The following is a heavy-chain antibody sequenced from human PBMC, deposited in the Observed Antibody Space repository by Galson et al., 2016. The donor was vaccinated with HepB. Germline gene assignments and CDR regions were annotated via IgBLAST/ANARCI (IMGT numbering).Heavy chain of an antibody. Sequence: SVKVSCKASGGTFSSYAISWVRQAPGQGLEWMGGIIPIFGTANYAQKFQGRVTITADESTSTAYMELSSLRSEDTAVYYCGRAKRDGYNYWGYWGQGTLVTVSS. V-gene: IGHV1-69*13. J-gene: IGHJ4*02. CDR2: IIPIFGTA. CDR3: GRAKRDGYNYWGY. D-gene: IGHD5-24*01. CDR1: GGTFSSYA.